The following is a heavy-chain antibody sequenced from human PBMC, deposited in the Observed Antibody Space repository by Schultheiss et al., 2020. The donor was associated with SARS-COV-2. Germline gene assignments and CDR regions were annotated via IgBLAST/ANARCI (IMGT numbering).Heavy chain of an antibody. CDR1: GGSISSYY. CDR2: IYYSGST. CDR3: ARHIVVVVAAIGLFDY. D-gene: IGHD2-15*01. Sequence: SETLSLTCTVSGGSISSYYWSWIRQHPGKGLEWIGYIYYSGSTYYNPSLKSRVTISVDTSKNQFSLKLSSVTAADTAVYYCARHIVVVVAAIGLFDYWGQGTLVTVSS. V-gene: IGHV4-59*08. J-gene: IGHJ4*02.